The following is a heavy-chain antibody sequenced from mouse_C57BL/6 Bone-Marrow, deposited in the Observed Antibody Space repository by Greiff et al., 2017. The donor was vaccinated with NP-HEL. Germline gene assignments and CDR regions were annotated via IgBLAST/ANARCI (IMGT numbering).Heavy chain of an antibody. Sequence: EVKVVESEGGLVQPGSSMKLSCTASGFTFSDYYMAWVRQVPEKGLEWVANINYDGSSTYYLDSLKSRFIISRDNAKNILYLQMSSLKSEDTATYYCARAYGEAMDYWGQGTSVTVSS. CDR2: INYDGSST. J-gene: IGHJ4*01. CDR1: GFTFSDYY. V-gene: IGHV5-16*01. CDR3: ARAYGEAMDY. D-gene: IGHD1-1*01.